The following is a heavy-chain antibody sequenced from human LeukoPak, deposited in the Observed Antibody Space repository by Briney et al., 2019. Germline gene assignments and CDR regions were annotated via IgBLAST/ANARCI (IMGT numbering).Heavy chain of an antibody. J-gene: IGHJ4*02. V-gene: IGHV1-69*13. Sequence: ASVKVSCKASGGTFSSYAISWVRQAPGQGLEWMGGIIPIFGTANYAQKFQGRVTITADESTSTAYMELSSLSSEDTAVYYCARAPLRFLEWSFDYWGQGTLVTVSS. CDR3: ARAPLRFLEWSFDY. CDR1: GGTFSSYA. CDR2: IIPIFGTA. D-gene: IGHD3-3*01.